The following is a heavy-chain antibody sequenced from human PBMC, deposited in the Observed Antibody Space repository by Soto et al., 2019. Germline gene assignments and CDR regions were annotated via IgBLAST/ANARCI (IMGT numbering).Heavy chain of an antibody. CDR2: ITGSGGGST. CDR1: GFTISSYA. CDR3: ARDFGWNYKYFHY. D-gene: IGHD1-7*01. Sequence: GGSLRLSCAASGFTISSYAVSWVSQAPGKGLEWVSAITGSGGGSTYYADSVKGRFTISRDNSKNTLYLQLNSLRAEDTAVYYCARDFGWNYKYFHYWGQGTQVTVYS. V-gene: IGHV3-23*01. J-gene: IGHJ4*02.